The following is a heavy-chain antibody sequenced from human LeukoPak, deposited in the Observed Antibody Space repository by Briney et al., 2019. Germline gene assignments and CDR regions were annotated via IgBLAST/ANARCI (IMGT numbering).Heavy chain of an antibody. D-gene: IGHD3-3*01. Sequence: PSETLSLTCTDSGGSISSYYWSWIRQPAGKGLEWIGRIYTSGSTNYNPSLKSRVTMSVDTSKNQFSLKLSSVTAADTAVYYCARDYDFWSGYGSYYMDVWGKGTTVTVSS. CDR3: ARDYDFWSGYGSYYMDV. J-gene: IGHJ6*03. CDR1: GGSISSYY. V-gene: IGHV4-4*07. CDR2: IYTSGST.